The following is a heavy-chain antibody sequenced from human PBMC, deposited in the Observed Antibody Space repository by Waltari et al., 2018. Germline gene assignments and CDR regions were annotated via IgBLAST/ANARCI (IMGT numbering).Heavy chain of an antibody. D-gene: IGHD1-26*01. Sequence: QVQLQESGPGLVKPSETLSLTCTVSGGSISTYYWSWIRQPAGKGLEWIGRIYTSGSTNYNPSLKSRVTMSIDTSKNQFSLKLSSVTAADTAVYYCARAWKWERPPNDAFDIWGQGTMVTVSS. J-gene: IGHJ3*02. CDR2: IYTSGST. V-gene: IGHV4-4*07. CDR3: ARAWKWERPPNDAFDI. CDR1: GGSISTYY.